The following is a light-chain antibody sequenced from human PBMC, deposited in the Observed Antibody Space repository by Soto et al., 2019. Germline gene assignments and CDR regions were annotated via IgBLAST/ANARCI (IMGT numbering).Light chain of an antibody. J-gene: IGLJ1*01. V-gene: IGLV2-23*02. CDR2: EVS. Sequence: QSVLTQPASVSGSPGHSITISCTGTSSDVGSYNLVSWYQQHPGKAPKLMIYEVSKRPSGVSNRSSGSKSGNTASLTISGLQAEAEADYYCCSYAGSSSNYVFGTGTKVTAL. CDR1: SSDVGSYNL. CDR3: CSYAGSSSNYV.